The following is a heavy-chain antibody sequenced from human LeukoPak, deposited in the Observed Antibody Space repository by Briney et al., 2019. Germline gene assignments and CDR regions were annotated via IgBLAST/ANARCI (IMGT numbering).Heavy chain of an antibody. D-gene: IGHD4-17*01. CDR1: GFTFSSHC. V-gene: IGHV3-7*03. CDR3: ARDYGDSYHYGMDV. Sequence: PGGSLRLSCAAPGFTFSSHCINWVRQAPGKGLEWVANIKQDGSEKNYVDPVKGRFTISRDNAKNSLYLQMNSLRAEDTAIYYCARDYGDSYHYGMDVWGQGTTVTVSS. J-gene: IGHJ6*01. CDR2: IKQDGSEK.